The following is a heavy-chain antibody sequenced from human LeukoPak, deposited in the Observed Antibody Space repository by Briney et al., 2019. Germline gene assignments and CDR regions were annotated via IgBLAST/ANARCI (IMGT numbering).Heavy chain of an antibody. J-gene: IGHJ4*02. D-gene: IGHD6-19*01. CDR2: INPNSGGT. CDR3: ARAGIAVAGS. V-gene: IGHV1-2*02. CDR1: GYTFTGYY. Sequence: ASVTVSCKASGYTFTGYYMHWVRKAPGQGLEWMGWINPNSGGTNYAQKFQGRVSMTRDTSISTAYMELSRLRSDDTAVYYCARAGIAVAGSWGQGTLVTVSS.